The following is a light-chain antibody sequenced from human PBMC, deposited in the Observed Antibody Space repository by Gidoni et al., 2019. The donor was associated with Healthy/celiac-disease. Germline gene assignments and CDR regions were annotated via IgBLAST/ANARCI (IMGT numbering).Light chain of an antibody. J-gene: IGLJ2*01. CDR2: SNN. CDR1: SSNIGSNY. CDR3: AAWDDSLSGVV. Sequence: QSVLTQTPSASGTPEQRVTISCSGSSSNIGSNYVYWYQQLPGTAPKLLIYSNNQRPSGVPSRFSGSKSGTSASLAISGLRSEDEADYYCAAWDDSLSGVVFGGGTKLTVL. V-gene: IGLV1-47*02.